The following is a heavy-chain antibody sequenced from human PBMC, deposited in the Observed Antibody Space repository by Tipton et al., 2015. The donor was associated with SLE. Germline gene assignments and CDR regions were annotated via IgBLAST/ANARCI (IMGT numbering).Heavy chain of an antibody. J-gene: IGHJ4*02. CDR3: ARGRIVVVPAAPKPYFVY. Sequence: SLRLSCAASGFTFSSYEMNWVRQAPGKGLEWVSYISSSGSTIYYADSVKGRFTISRDNAKNSLYLQMNSLRAEDTAVYYCARGRIVVVPAAPKPYFVYWGQGTRVTVPS. CDR1: GFTFSSYE. CDR2: ISSSGSTI. V-gene: IGHV3-48*03. D-gene: IGHD2-2*01.